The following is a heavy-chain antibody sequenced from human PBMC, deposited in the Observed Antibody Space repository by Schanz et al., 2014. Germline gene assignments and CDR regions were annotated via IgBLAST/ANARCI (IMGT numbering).Heavy chain of an antibody. CDR1: GFTLSNSD. CDR3: ARDLEGYDGGGGGFDP. D-gene: IGHD2-21*01. V-gene: IGHV3-13*01. CDR2: IGYLGDT. J-gene: IGHJ5*02. Sequence: EVQLLESGGGLVQPGGSLRLSCAASGFTLSNSDMHWVRQGTGKGLEWVSTIGYLGDTYYPDSVKGRFTVSRDKSENTLYLQMNSLRAEDTAVYYCARDLEGYDGGGGGFDPWGQGTLVTVSS.